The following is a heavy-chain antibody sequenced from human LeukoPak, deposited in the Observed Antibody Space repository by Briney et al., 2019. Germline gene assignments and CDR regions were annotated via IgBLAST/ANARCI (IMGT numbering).Heavy chain of an antibody. CDR2: ISAYNGNT. Sequence: ASVKVSCKASGYTFTSYGISWVRQAPGQGLEWMGWISAYNGNTNYAQKLQGGVTMTTDTSTSTAYMELRSLRSDDTAVYYCARDLYGSGSYHSPPADYWGQGTLVTVSS. D-gene: IGHD3-10*01. J-gene: IGHJ4*02. CDR3: ARDLYGSGSYHSPPADY. CDR1: GYTFTSYG. V-gene: IGHV1-18*01.